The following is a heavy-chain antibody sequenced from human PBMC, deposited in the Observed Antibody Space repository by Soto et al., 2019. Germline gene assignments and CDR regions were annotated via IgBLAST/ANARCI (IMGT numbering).Heavy chain of an antibody. CDR2: ISGSGGST. J-gene: IGHJ6*02. CDR1: GFTCSSYW. CDR3: AKFAAAGTDYYYGMDV. V-gene: IGHV3-23*01. Sequence: GSLRLSCAASGFTCSSYWMSWVRQAPGKGLEWVSAISGSGGSTYYADSVKGRFTISRDNSKNTLYLQMNSLRAEDTAVYYCAKFAAAGTDYYYGMDVWGQGTTVTVSS. D-gene: IGHD6-13*01.